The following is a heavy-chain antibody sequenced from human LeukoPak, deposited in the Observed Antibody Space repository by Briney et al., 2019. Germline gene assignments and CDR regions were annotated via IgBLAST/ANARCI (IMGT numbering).Heavy chain of an antibody. CDR3: ASPTGTSDYYYGMDV. V-gene: IGHV1-46*01. D-gene: IGHD1-1*01. CDR1: GYTFTSSD. CDR2: INPSGGST. J-gene: IGHJ6*02. Sequence: ASVKVSCKAFGYTFTSSDMYWVRQAPGQGPEWMGIINPSGGSTTYAQKFQGRVTMTRDTSTSTVYMELSSLRSDDTAVYYCASPTGTSDYYYGMDVWGQGTTVTVSS.